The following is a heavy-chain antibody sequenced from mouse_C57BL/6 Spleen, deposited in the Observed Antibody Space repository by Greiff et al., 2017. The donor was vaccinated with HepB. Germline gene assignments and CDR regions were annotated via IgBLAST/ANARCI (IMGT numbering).Heavy chain of an antibody. J-gene: IGHJ3*01. V-gene: IGHV1-82*01. D-gene: IGHD1-1*01. CDR1: GYAFSSSW. Sequence: VKLQESGPELVKPGASVKISCKASGYAFSSSWMNWVKQRPGKGLEWIGRIYPGDGDTNYNGKFKGKATLTADKSSSTAYMQLSSLTSEDSAVYFCASGIYYGSSYVGFAYWGQGTLVTVSA. CDR2: IYPGDGDT. CDR3: ASGIYYGSSYVGFAY.